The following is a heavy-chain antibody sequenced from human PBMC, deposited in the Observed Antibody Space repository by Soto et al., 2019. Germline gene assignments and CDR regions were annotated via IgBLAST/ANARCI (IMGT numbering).Heavy chain of an antibody. D-gene: IGHD6-19*01. CDR3: AKVSNKLAVAQRGYFDY. V-gene: IGHV3-23*01. Sequence: EVQELDSGGGLVQPGGSQRLSCEASGFTFSNYATSWVRQAPGKGLEWVSTISATGSTLYADSVKGRFTISRDNSKNTVYRQMNFLRAEDTAVYYCAKVSNKLAVAQRGYFDYWGQGTLVTVSS. CDR1: GFTFSNYA. J-gene: IGHJ4*02. CDR2: ISATGST.